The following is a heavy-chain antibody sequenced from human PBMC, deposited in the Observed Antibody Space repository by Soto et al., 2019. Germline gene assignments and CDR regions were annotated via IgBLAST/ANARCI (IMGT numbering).Heavy chain of an antibody. J-gene: IGHJ4*02. V-gene: IGHV1-2*02. D-gene: IGHD3-3*01. CDR3: ATSTYPDFWSGAF. CDR2: MNPNAGGA. Sequence: QVQLVQAGAELKKPGASVKVSCKASGYTFADFYIHWVRQAPGQGFEWIGWMNPNAGGASYAQDFLGRVDMTRDTSNRTAYVEPRRLSSNDTAVYFCATSTYPDFWSGAFWGQGTLVTVPS. CDR1: GYTFADFY.